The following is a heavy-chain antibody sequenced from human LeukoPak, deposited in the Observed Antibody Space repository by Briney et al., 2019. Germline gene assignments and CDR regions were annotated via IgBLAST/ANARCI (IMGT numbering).Heavy chain of an antibody. Sequence: GGSLRLSCAASGFTFSSYAMSWVRQAPGKGLEWVAIISYDGRNKYYADSVKGRFTISRDNSKNTLYLQMNSLRAEDTAVYYCARGELELRWLSDYWGQGTLVTVSS. CDR3: ARGELELRWLSDY. CDR1: GFTFSSYA. D-gene: IGHD1-7*01. V-gene: IGHV3-30*04. J-gene: IGHJ4*02. CDR2: ISYDGRNK.